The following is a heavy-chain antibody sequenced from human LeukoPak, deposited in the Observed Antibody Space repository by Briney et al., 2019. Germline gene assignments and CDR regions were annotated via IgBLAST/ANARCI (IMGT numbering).Heavy chain of an antibody. CDR1: GFTFSDYD. CDR3: VKAVSDGSGYYYGW. CDR2: IGSTGAST. D-gene: IGHD3-22*01. V-gene: IGHV3-64D*06. J-gene: IGHJ4*02. Sequence: GGSLRLSCSASGFTFSDYDMHWVRQAPGMGLEYVSAIGSTGASTYYADSVKGRFTVSRDNSKNTLYLQMSSLRAEDTAVYYCVKAVSDGSGYYYGWWGQGTLVTVSS.